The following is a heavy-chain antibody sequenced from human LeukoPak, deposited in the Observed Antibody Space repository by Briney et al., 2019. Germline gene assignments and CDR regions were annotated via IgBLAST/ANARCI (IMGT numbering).Heavy chain of an antibody. J-gene: IGHJ4*02. Sequence: GRSLRLSCAASGFTFSSYAMHWVRQAPGKGLEWVAVISYDGSNKYYADSVKGRFTISRDNSKNTLYLQMNSLRAEDTAVYYCARPGESLFDYWGQGTLVTVSS. CDR1: GFTFSSYA. CDR2: ISYDGSNK. D-gene: IGHD3-10*01. V-gene: IGHV3-30-3*01. CDR3: ARPGESLFDY.